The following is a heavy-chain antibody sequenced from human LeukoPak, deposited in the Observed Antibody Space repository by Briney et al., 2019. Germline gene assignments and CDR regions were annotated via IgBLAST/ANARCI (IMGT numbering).Heavy chain of an antibody. D-gene: IGHD6-19*01. V-gene: IGHV4-31*03. CDR2: IYYSGST. J-gene: IGHJ3*02. Sequence: SQTLSLTCTVSGGSISSGGYYWSWIRQHPGKGLEWIGYIYYSGSTYYNPSLKGRVTISVDTSKNQFSLKLSSVTAADTAVYYCARDRGSGWPNDAFDIWGQGTMVTVSS. CDR1: GGSISSGGYY. CDR3: ARDRGSGWPNDAFDI.